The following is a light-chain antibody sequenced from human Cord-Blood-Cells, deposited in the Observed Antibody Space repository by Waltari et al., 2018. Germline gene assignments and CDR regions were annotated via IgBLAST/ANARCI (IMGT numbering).Light chain of an antibody. J-gene: IGLJ2*01. V-gene: IGLV2-11*01. CDR1: SSDVGGYNY. CDR3: CSYAGSYTYV. Sequence: QSALTQPRSVSGSPGQSVTISCTGTSSDVGGYNYVSWYQQHPGKAPKLMIYDVSKRPSEVPDRFSGSKSGNTASLTISGLPAEDEADYYCCSYAGSYTYVFGGGTKLTVL. CDR2: DVS.